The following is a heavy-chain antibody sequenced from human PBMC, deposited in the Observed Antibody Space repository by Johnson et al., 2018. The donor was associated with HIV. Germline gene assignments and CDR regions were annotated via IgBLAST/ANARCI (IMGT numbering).Heavy chain of an antibody. CDR1: GFTFSSYS. CDR3: ASDSSGYDERGEKDAFDI. D-gene: IGHD3-22*01. V-gene: IGHV3-23*04. J-gene: IGHJ3*02. Sequence: MMLVESGGGLVQPGGSLRRSCAASGFTFSSYSTNWVRQAPGQGLEWVSGISGSGVSTYYADSVKGRFPLSRDNSKNTLYLQMNSLRAEDTAVYYCASDSSGYDERGEKDAFDIWGQGTMVTVSS. CDR2: ISGSGVST.